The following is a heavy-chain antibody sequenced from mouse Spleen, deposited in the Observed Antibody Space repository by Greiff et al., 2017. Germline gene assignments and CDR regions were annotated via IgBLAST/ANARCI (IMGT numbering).Heavy chain of an antibody. Sequence: EVKLMESGGGLVQPGGSMKLSCAASGFTFSDAWMDWVRQSPEQGLEWVAEIRRKANNHATYYAETVKGRFTITRDDSKSSVYQQMNSRRAEDNGVYYCSRSASPGEGDFDYWGQGTTLTVSS. CDR3: SRSASPGEGDFDY. CDR1: GFTFSDAW. CDR2: IRRKANNHAT. V-gene: IGHV6-6*01. D-gene: IGHD6-1*01. J-gene: IGHJ2*01.